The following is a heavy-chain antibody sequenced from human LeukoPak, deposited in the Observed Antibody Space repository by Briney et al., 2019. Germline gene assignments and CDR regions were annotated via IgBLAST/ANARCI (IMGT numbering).Heavy chain of an antibody. CDR3: ARGPYYDSSGYYIY. J-gene: IGHJ4*02. CDR2: INHSGST. V-gene: IGHV4-34*01. Sequence: PSETLSLTCAVYGGSFSGYYWSWIRQTPGKGLEYIGEINHSGSTNYNPSLKSRVTISVDTSKNQFSLNLRSVTAADTAVYYCARGPYYDSSGYYIYWGQGTLATVSS. CDR1: GGSFSGYY. D-gene: IGHD3-22*01.